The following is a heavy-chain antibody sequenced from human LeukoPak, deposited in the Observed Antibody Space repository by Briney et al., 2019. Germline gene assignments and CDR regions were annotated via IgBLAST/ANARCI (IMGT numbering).Heavy chain of an antibody. Sequence: ASVKVSCKTSGYPFRNYDINWVRQATGQGLEWMGWINPHSGKTGYAQKFQGRVTMTTDTSASTAYMELSSLRSEDTAVYYCARSQRYFDYWGQGTLVTVSS. CDR3: ARSQRYFDY. CDR2: INPHSGKT. J-gene: IGHJ4*02. CDR1: GYPFRNYD. V-gene: IGHV1-8*01.